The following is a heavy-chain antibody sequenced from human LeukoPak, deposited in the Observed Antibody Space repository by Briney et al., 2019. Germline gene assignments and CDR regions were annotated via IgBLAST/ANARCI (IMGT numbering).Heavy chain of an antibody. Sequence: PGGSLRLSCAASGFTFSSYAMHWVRQAPGKGLEWVAVISYDGSNKYYADSVKGRFTISRDNSKNTLYLQMNSLRAEDTAVYYCARPWAHDSTPRYYYGMDVWGQGTTVTVSS. J-gene: IGHJ6*02. D-gene: IGHD3-22*01. V-gene: IGHV3-30-3*01. CDR2: ISYDGSNK. CDR1: GFTFSSYA. CDR3: ARPWAHDSTPRYYYGMDV.